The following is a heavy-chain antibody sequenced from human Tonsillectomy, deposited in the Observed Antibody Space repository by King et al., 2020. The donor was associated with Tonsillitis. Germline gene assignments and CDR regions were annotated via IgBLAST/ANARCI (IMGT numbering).Heavy chain of an antibody. Sequence: VQLQQWGAGLLKPSETLSLTCAVYGGSFTTYYWSWIRQPPGKGLEWIGEINDSGSTNYHPSLKSRLTISVDTSKNQFSLKLTSVTAADTAVYYCARDSGSYEAHDAFGIWGQGTMVTVSS. J-gene: IGHJ3*02. D-gene: IGHD1-26*01. V-gene: IGHV4-34*01. CDR3: ARDSGSYEAHDAFGI. CDR2: INDSGST. CDR1: GGSFTTYY.